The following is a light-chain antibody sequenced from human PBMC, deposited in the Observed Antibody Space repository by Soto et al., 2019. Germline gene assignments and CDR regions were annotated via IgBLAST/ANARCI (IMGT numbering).Light chain of an antibody. J-gene: IGKJ2*01. V-gene: IGKV3-15*01. CDR3: QHYHSWPGT. CDR2: GAS. Sequence: EIVMTQSPGTLSVSPGERATLSCRASQRVSNNLAWYQHKPGQAPRPLIFGASTRATGVPGRFSGSGSGTECTLTLSSLQSEDFGVYYCQHYHSWPGTFGQGTKLEIQ. CDR1: QRVSNN.